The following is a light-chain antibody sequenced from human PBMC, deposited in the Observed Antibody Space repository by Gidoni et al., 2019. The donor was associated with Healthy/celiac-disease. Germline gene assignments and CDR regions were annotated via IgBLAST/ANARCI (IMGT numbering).Light chain of an antibody. J-gene: IGLJ2*01. Sequence: QSVLSQPPSASGTPWQRVTISCSGSSANIGSKTVNWYQQLPGTAPKRLIYSNNQQPSGVPDRCSGSKSGTSDTLAISGLQSEDEADYYCAAWDDSLNGVVFGGGTKLTVL. CDR1: SANIGSKT. CDR2: SNN. V-gene: IGLV1-44*01. CDR3: AAWDDSLNGVV.